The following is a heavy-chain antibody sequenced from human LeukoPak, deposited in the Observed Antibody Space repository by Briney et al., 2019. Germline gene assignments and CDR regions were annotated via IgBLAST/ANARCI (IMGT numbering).Heavy chain of an antibody. CDR1: GYTFSDYD. CDR3: ARVKRFPTVWFDP. V-gene: IGHV1-8*01. D-gene: IGHD3-10*01. J-gene: IGHJ5*02. Sequence: ASVKVSCKASGYTFSDYDINWVRQAAGQGLEWMGWMNPITGSTGYAQKFRGRIIMTRDTSITAAFVELTSLTSDDTAIYYCARVKRFPTVWFDPWGQGTLVSVSS. CDR2: MNPITGST.